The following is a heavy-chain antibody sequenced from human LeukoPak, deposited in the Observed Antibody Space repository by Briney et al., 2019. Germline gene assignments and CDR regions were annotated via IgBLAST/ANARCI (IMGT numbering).Heavy chain of an antibody. V-gene: IGHV4-59*01. CDR3: ARGFQQLASL. CDR1: GGSISSYY. Sequence: SETLSLACTVSGGSISSYYWGWIRQPPGKGLEWIGYIYYTGSTNYNPSLKSRVTISVDTSKNQFSLKLSSVTAADTAVYYCARGFQQLASLWGQGTLVTVSS. J-gene: IGHJ4*02. CDR2: IYYTGST. D-gene: IGHD6-13*01.